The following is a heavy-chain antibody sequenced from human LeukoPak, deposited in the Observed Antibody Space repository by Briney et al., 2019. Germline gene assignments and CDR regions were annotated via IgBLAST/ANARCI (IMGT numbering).Heavy chain of an antibody. CDR1: GFTFSSYG. CDR3: ARDHGTTVVTPSFDY. Sequence: GRSLRLSCAASGFTFSSYGMHWVRQAPGKGLERVAVIWYDGSNKYYADSVKGRFTISRDNSKNTLYLQMNSLRAEDTAVYYCARDHGTTVVTPSFDYWGQGTLVTVSS. CDR2: IWYDGSNK. J-gene: IGHJ4*02. D-gene: IGHD4-23*01. V-gene: IGHV3-33*01.